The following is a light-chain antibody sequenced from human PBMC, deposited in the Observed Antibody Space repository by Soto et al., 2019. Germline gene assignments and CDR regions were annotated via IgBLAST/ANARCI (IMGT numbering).Light chain of an antibody. V-gene: IGKV3-20*01. CDR2: DAS. CDR1: QTVRNNY. CDR3: HQFSSYPPT. Sequence: EFALTQSPGTLSLSPGERATLSCRASQTVRNNYLAWYQQKPGQAPRLLIYDASSRATGIPERFSGGGSGTDFTLTISRREPEDFAVYYCHQFSSYPPTFGGGTKVETK. J-gene: IGKJ4*01.